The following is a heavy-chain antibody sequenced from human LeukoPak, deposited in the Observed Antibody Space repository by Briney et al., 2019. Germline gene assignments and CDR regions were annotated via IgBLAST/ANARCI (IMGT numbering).Heavy chain of an antibody. CDR2: ISGSGGST. CDR1: GFTFSNYA. J-gene: IGHJ4*02. Sequence: GGSLRLSCAASGFTFSNYAMSWVRQAPGKGLEWVSVISGSGGSTYYADSVKGWFTISRDNSKNTLYLQMDSLRAEDTALYYCAKDPAVAGTATYFDYWGQGPLVTVSS. CDR3: AKDPAVAGTATYFDY. D-gene: IGHD6-19*01. V-gene: IGHV3-23*01.